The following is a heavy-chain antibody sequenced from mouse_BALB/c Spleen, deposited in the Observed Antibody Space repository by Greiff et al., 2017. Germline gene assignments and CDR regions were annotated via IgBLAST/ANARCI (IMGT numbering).Heavy chain of an antibody. CDR1: GFTFSSYA. CDR3: ARVDGSYAMDY. J-gene: IGHJ4*01. CDR2: ISSGGST. Sequence: EVKVVESGGGLVKPGGSLKLSCAASGFTFSSYAMSWVRQTPEKRLEWVASISSGGSTYYPDSVKGRFTISRDNARNILYLQMSSLRSEDTAMYYCARVDGSYAMDYWGQGTSVTVSS. V-gene: IGHV5-6-5*01. D-gene: IGHD2-3*01.